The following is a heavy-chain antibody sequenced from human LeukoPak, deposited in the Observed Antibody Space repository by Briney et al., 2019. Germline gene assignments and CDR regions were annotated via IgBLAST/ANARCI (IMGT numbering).Heavy chain of an antibody. J-gene: IGHJ6*03. Sequence: PSETLSLTCTVSGGSISSSSYYWGWIRQPPGKGLEWIGSIYYSGSTYYNPSLKSRVTISVDTSKNQFSLKLSSVTAADTAVYYCARVPYGSGSYVPDYYYYMDVWGKGTTVTVSS. CDR1: GGSISSSSYY. V-gene: IGHV4-39*07. CDR3: ARVPYGSGSYVPDYYYYMDV. CDR2: IYYSGST. D-gene: IGHD3-10*01.